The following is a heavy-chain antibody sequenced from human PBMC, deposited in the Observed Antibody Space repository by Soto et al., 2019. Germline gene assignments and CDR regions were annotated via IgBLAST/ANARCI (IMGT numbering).Heavy chain of an antibody. J-gene: IGHJ4*02. CDR2: ISYDGSNK. CDR1: GFTFSSYG. V-gene: IGHV3-30*18. D-gene: IGHD2-2*01. CDR3: AKVLVSAAKGTPEYYFDY. Sequence: PGGSLRLSCAASGFTFSSYGMHWVRQAPGKGLEWVAVISYDGSNKYYADSVKGRFTISRDNSKNTLYLQMNSLRAEDTAVYYCAKVLVSAAKGTPEYYFDYWGQGTLVTVSS.